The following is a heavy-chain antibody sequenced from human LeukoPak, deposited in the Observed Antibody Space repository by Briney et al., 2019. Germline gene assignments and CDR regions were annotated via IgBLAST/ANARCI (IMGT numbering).Heavy chain of an antibody. J-gene: IGHJ4*02. CDR1: GFTFSSYW. Sequence: GGSLRLSCAASGFTFSSYWMSWARQAPGKGLEWVANIKQDGSEKYYVDSVKGRFTISRDNAKNSLYLQMNSLRAEDTAVYYCARGRDYAYPTLDYWGQGTLVTVSS. CDR2: IKQDGSEK. V-gene: IGHV3-7*01. CDR3: ARGRDYAYPTLDY. D-gene: IGHD4-17*01.